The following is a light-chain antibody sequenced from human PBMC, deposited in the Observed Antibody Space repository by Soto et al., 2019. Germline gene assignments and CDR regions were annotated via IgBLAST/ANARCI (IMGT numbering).Light chain of an antibody. CDR2: SNN. V-gene: IGLV1-44*01. J-gene: IGLJ3*02. CDR3: ATWDDSLNGWV. Sequence: QAVVTQPPSASGTPGQRVNMSCSGSSSNIGSNTVNWYQQLPGTAPTLLIYSNNQRPSGVPDRFSGSKSGTSASLAISGLQSEDEADYYCATWDDSLNGWVFGGGTKLTVL. CDR1: SSNIGSNT.